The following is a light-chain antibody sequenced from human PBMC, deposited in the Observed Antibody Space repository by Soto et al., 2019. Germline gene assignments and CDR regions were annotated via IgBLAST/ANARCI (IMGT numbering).Light chain of an antibody. J-gene: IGLJ1*01. V-gene: IGLV2-14*03. Sequence: QSVLTQPASVSGSPGQSITISCTGTSSDVGAYNYVSWFQQQPGKAPRLMIYDVTNRPSGVFDRFSGSKSGNTASLTISGLQAEDEADFYYSSHTTTGIHVFGTGTKVTVL. CDR1: SSDVGAYNY. CDR3: SSHTTTGIHV. CDR2: DVT.